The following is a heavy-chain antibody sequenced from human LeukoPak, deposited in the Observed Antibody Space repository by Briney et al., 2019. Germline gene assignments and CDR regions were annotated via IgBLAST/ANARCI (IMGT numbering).Heavy chain of an antibody. D-gene: IGHD1-26*01. CDR3: ARGGESEYYYYGMDV. CDR2: ISSSSSYI. Sequence: GGSLRLSCAASGFTFSSYSMNWVRQAPGKGLEWVSSISSSSSYIYYADSVKGRFTISRDNAKNSLYLQMNSLRAEDTALYYCARGGESEYYYYGMDVWGQGTTVTVSS. CDR1: GFTFSSYS. J-gene: IGHJ6*02. V-gene: IGHV3-21*01.